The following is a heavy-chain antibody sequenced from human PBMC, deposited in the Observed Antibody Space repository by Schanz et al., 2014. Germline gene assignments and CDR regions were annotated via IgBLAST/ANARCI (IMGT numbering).Heavy chain of an antibody. V-gene: IGHV1-2*02. D-gene: IGHD5-12*01. J-gene: IGHJ4*02. CDR2: INPNSGAT. Sequence: QVQLVQSGAEVKKPGASVKVSCKASGYTFTVYYMHWVRQAPGQGLEWLAWINPNSGATSSAQKFQGRVTMTRDTSSSTVYMQLSSLTSDDTAIYYCARVTTGYDSWGQGTLVTVSS. CDR1: GYTFTVYY. CDR3: ARVTTGYDS.